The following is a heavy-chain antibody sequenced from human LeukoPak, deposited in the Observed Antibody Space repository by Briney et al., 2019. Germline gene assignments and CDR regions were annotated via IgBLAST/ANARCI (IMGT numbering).Heavy chain of an antibody. CDR2: IYYSGST. V-gene: IGHV4-59*01. Sequence: PSETLSLTCTVSGGPISSYYWSWLRQPPGKGLKWIGYIYYSGSTNYNPSLKSRVTISVDTSKNQFSLKLSSVTAADTAVYYCARAGHVHYYDSSGYKRTFDIWGQGTMVTVSS. CDR3: ARAGHVHYYDSSGYKRTFDI. J-gene: IGHJ3*02. CDR1: GGPISSYY. D-gene: IGHD3-22*01.